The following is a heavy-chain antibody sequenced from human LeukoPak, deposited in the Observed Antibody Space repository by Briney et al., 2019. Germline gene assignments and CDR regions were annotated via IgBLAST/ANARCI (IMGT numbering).Heavy chain of an antibody. V-gene: IGHV1-69*04. CDR3: ARPYYYDTRGYYHDWFDP. J-gene: IGHJ5*02. CDR2: IIPILRIT. Sequence: SVKVSCKSSGGIFSTYAFTWVRQAPGQGLEWMGRIIPILRITNFAQKFQDRVTITADESTSTVYKELSSLRSEDTALYYCARPYYYDTRGYYHDWFDPWGQGTLVTVSS. D-gene: IGHD3-22*01. CDR1: GGIFSTYA.